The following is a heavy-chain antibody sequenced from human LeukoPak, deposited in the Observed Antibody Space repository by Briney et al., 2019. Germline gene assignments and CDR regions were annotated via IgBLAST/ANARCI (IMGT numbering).Heavy chain of an antibody. Sequence: GGSLRLSCAASGCTFSSYGMHWVRQAPGKGLEWVAVISYDGSNKYYADSVKGRFTISRDNSKNTLYLQMNSLRAEDTAVYYCASPFYDYVWGSPDAFDIWGQGTMVTVSS. CDR2: ISYDGSNK. CDR3: ASPFYDYVWGSPDAFDI. D-gene: IGHD3-16*01. CDR1: GCTFSSYG. V-gene: IGHV3-30*03. J-gene: IGHJ3*02.